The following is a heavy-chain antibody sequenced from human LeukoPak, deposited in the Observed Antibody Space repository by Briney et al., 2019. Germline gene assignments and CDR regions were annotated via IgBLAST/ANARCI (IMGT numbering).Heavy chain of an antibody. D-gene: IGHD5-24*01. CDR1: GFFFSSDW. V-gene: IGHV3-74*01. J-gene: IGHJ4*02. CDR3: ARQNTPHGNFDY. CDR2: INSDGSST. Sequence: PGGSLRLSCAASGFFFSSDWMHWVRQTPGKGLVWLARINSDGSSTTYADSVKGRSTISRDNAKNTLFLQMNSLRAEDTAVYYCARQNTPHGNFDYWGQGTLVTVSS.